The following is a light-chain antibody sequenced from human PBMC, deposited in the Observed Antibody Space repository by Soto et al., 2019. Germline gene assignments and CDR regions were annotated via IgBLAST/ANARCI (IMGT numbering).Light chain of an antibody. CDR2: EVN. CDR3: TSYEGGNNV. V-gene: IGLV2-8*01. J-gene: IGLJ1*01. Sequence: QSALTQPPSASGSPGQSVTISCTGNSSDVGGYNYVSWYQQHPGKVPKLMVYEVNKRPSGVPDRFSGSKSGNTASLTVSGLQAEDEADYYCTSYEGGNNVFGTGTKLTV. CDR1: SSDVGGYNY.